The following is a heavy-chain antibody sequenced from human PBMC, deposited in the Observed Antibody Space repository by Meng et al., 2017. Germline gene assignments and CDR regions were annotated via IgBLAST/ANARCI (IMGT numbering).Heavy chain of an antibody. CDR1: GGSFSGYY. V-gene: IGHV4-34*01. CDR3: AYATTVSN. D-gene: IGHD4-11*01. CDR2: INHSGST. Sequence: QVQLQQWAEGWLKPSETLSLTCAVYGGSFSGYYWSWIRQPPGKGLEWIGEINHSGSTNYNPSLKSRVTISVDTSKNQFSLKLSSVTAADTAVYYCAYATTVSNWGQGTLVTVSS. J-gene: IGHJ4*02.